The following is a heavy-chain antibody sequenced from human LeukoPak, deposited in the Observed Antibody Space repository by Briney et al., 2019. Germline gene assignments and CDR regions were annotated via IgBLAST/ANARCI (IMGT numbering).Heavy chain of an antibody. Sequence: SETLSLTCAVYGGSFSGYYWSWIRQPPGKGLEWIGEINHSGSTNYNPSLKSRVTISVDTSKNQFSLKLSSVTAADTAVYYCARLRGVRYYGAWGQGTLVTVSS. V-gene: IGHV4-34*01. D-gene: IGHD4/OR15-4a*01. CDR1: GGSFSGYY. CDR3: ARLRGVRYYGA. CDR2: INHSGST. J-gene: IGHJ4*02.